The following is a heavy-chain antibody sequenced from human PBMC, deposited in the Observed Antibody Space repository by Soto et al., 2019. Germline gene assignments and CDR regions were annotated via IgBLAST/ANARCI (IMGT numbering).Heavy chain of an antibody. CDR1: GGSFSGYY. J-gene: IGHJ4*02. V-gene: IGHV4-34*01. D-gene: IGHD2-2*01. Sequence: SETLSLTCAVYGGSFSGYYWSWIRQPPGKGLEWIGEINHSGSTNYNPSLKSRVTISVDTSKNQFSLKLSSVTAADTAVYYCATRRVGRLRYCSSTSCYGYFDYWGQGTLVTVSS. CDR2: INHSGST. CDR3: ATRRVGRLRYCSSTSCYGYFDY.